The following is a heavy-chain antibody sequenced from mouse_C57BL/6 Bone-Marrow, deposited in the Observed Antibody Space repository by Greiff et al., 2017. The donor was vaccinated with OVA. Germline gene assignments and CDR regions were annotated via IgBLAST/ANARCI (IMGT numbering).Heavy chain of an antibody. Sequence: VMLVESGPGLVAPSQSLSITCTVSGFSLTSYGVSWVRQPPGKGLEWLGVLWGDGSPNYHSALLYSLSTSKANSKCQVFLKLNSLQTDDTATYDCAKRGNPAYWGQGTLVTVSA. CDR1: GFSLTSYG. CDR3: AKRGNPAY. D-gene: IGHD2-1*01. CDR2: LWGDGSP. J-gene: IGHJ3*01. V-gene: IGHV2-3*01.